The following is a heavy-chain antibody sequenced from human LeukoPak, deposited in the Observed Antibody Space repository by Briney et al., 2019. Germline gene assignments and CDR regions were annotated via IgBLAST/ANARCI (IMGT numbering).Heavy chain of an antibody. CDR1: GYTFTSYD. CDR2: MNPNSGNT. D-gene: IGHD6-19*01. Sequence: ASVKVSCKASGYTFTSYDINWVRQATGQGLEWMGWMNPNSGNTGYAQKFRGRVTMTRNTSISTAYMELSSLRSEDTAVYYCARGKGSIAVAGVWGQGTTVTVSS. CDR3: ARGKGSIAVAGV. V-gene: IGHV1-8*01. J-gene: IGHJ6*02.